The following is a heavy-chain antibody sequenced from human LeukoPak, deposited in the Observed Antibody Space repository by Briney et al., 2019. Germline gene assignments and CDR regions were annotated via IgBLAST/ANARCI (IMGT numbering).Heavy chain of an antibody. V-gene: IGHV4-39*01. CDR3: ARASNYDSSLIPGVRAFDI. J-gene: IGHJ3*02. Sequence: KPSETLSLTCTVSGGSISSSSYYWGWIRQPPGKGLEWIGSIYYSGSTYYNPSLKSRVTISVDTSKNQFSLKLSSVTAADTAVYYCARASNYDSSLIPGVRAFDIWGQGTMVTVSS. CDR1: GGSISSSSYY. CDR2: IYYSGST. D-gene: IGHD3-22*01.